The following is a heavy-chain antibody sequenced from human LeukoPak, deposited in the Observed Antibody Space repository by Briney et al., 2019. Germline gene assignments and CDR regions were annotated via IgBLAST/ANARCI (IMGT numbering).Heavy chain of an antibody. Sequence: PGSSLRLSCAASGFTFSSYAMHWVRQAPGKGLEWVAVISYDGSNKYYADSVKGRFTISRDNSKNTLYLQMNSLRAEDTAVYYCARGPDYYGSGGFDYWGQGTLVTVSS. CDR2: ISYDGSNK. CDR1: GFTFSSYA. CDR3: ARGPDYYGSGGFDY. J-gene: IGHJ4*02. D-gene: IGHD3-10*01. V-gene: IGHV3-30*01.